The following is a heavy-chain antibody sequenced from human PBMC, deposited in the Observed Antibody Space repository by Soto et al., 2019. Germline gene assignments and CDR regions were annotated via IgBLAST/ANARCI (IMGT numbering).Heavy chain of an antibody. CDR1: GFNFRSYG. CDR3: ATELKYFLSGILAGDV. Sequence: QALLAESGGGVVQPGRSLRLSCVGSGFNFRSYGMHWVRQAPGKGLEWVAVIWHDGDTIYTADSVKGGFTISRDNFRDTWYPQMDSLRVEDTAVYYCATELKYFLSGILAGDVWGQGTTVTVSS. CDR2: IWHDGDTI. J-gene: IGHJ6*02. V-gene: IGHV3-33*03. D-gene: IGHD3-10*01.